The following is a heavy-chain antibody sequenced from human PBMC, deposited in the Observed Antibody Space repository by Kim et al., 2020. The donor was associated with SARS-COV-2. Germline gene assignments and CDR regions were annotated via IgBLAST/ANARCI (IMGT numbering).Heavy chain of an antibody. J-gene: IGHJ3*02. Sequence: GESLKISCKGSGYNFLTYWIAWVRQMPGKGLEWMGIIYPYDSDPIYSPSFQGRVTISVDKSMSAAYLQWSSLKASDTAMYFCATRQGDAFDIWGLGTSVTVS. CDR2: IYPYDSDP. CDR3: ATRQGDAFDI. CDR1: GYNFLTYW. V-gene: IGHV5-51*01.